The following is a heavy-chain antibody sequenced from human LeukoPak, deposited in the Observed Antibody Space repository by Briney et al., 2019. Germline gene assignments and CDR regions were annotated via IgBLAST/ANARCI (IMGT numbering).Heavy chain of an antibody. Sequence: PSETLSLTCTVYGGSISSYYWSWIRQPAGKGLEWIGRIYTSGSTNYNPSLKSRVTMSVDTSKNQFSLKLSSVTAADTAMYYCARDAYYYGSGSQIFDYWGQGTLVTVSS. CDR3: ARDAYYYGSGSQIFDY. CDR1: GGSISSYY. D-gene: IGHD3-10*01. J-gene: IGHJ4*02. CDR2: IYTSGST. V-gene: IGHV4-4*07.